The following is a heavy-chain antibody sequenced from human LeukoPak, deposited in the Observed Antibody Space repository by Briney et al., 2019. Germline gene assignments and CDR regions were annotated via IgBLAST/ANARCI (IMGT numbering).Heavy chain of an antibody. CDR2: ISGSGGST. CDR3: AKDQTGTNGAYFDY. Sequence: GGSLRLSCAASGFTFSDYYMSWIRQAPGKGLEWVSAISGSGGSTYYADSVKGRFTISRDNSKNTLYLQMNSLRAEDTAVYYCAKDQTGTNGAYFDYWGQGTLVTVSS. J-gene: IGHJ4*02. CDR1: GFTFSDYY. D-gene: IGHD1-1*01. V-gene: IGHV3-23*01.